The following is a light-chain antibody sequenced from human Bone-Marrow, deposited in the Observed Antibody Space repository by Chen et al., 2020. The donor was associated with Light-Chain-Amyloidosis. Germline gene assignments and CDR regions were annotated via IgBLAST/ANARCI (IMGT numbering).Light chain of an antibody. CDR2: DDS. CDR3: QVWDRSSDRPV. V-gene: IGLV3-21*02. CDR1: KIGSTS. J-gene: IGLJ3*02. Sequence: SYVLTQPSSVSVAPGQTAMIACGGNKIGSTSVHWYQQTPGQAPLLVVYDDSDRPSGIHERLSGSKSGNTATLTISRVEAGDEADYYCQVWDRSSDRPVFGGGTKLTVL.